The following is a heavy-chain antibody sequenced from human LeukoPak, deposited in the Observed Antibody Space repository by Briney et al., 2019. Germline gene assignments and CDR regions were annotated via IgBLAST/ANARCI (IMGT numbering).Heavy chain of an antibody. D-gene: IGHD5-18*01. V-gene: IGHV4-30-2*01. Sequence: SETLSLTCTVSGGSISSGGYYWSWIRQPPGKGLEWIGYIYHSGSTYYNPSLKSRVTIPVDRSKNQFSLKLSSVTAADTAVYYCAGGYSYGPDYWGQGTLVTVSS. CDR1: GGSISSGGYY. J-gene: IGHJ4*02. CDR2: IYHSGST. CDR3: AGGYSYGPDY.